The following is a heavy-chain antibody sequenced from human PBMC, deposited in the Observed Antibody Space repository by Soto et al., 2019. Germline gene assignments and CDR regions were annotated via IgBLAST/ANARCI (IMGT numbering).Heavy chain of an antibody. D-gene: IGHD3-16*02. CDR2: IWYDGSNK. J-gene: IGHJ5*01. Sequence: GGSLRLSCAASGFTFSNYSMHWVRQAPGQGLEWVAVIWYDGSNKDYADSVKGRFIISRDNPKSTLYLQMNSLRAEDAAMYYCAKARCYTTDCYVPDSWGQGTLVTVSS. CDR3: AKARCYTTDCYVPDS. V-gene: IGHV3-33*06. CDR1: GFTFSNYS.